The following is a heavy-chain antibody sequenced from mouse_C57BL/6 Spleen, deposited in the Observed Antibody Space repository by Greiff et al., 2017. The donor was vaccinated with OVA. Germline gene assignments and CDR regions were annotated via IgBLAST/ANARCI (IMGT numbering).Heavy chain of an antibody. CDR2: ISDGGSYT. D-gene: IGHD2-4*01. Sequence: EVKVVESGGGLVKPGGSLKLSCAASGFTFSSYAMSWVRQTPEKRLEWVATISDGGSYTYYPDNVKVRFTISRDNAKNNLYLQMSHLKSEDTAMYYCSRDGGLRRSLAYWGQGTLVTVSA. CDR1: GFTFSSYA. CDR3: SRDGGLRRSLAY. J-gene: IGHJ3*01. V-gene: IGHV5-4*01.